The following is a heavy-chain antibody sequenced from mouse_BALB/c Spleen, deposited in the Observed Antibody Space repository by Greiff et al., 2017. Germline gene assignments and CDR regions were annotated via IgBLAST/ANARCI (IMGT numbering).Heavy chain of an antibody. Sequence: EVHLVESGPGLVKPSQSLSLTCTVTGYSITSDYAWNWIRQFPGNKLEWMGYISYSGSTSYNPSLKSRISITRDTSKNQFFLQLNSVTTEDTATYYCARERYGWFAYWGQGTLVTVSA. CDR1: GYSITSDYA. J-gene: IGHJ3*01. CDR2: ISYSGST. CDR3: ARERYGWFAY. D-gene: IGHD2-14*01. V-gene: IGHV3-2*02.